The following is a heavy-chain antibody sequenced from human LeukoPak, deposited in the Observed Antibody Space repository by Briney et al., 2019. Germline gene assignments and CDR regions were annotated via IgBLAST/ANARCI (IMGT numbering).Heavy chain of an antibody. CDR1: GGSISGYF. D-gene: IGHD5-12*01. CDR3: AREPTSGREPTSGRPLDY. Sequence: SETLSLTCTVSGGSISGYFWTWIRQPAGRGLEWIGRMYSTGSNNYNPSLKSRVTMSLDTSKNHFSLNLTSVTAADTAVYYCAREPTSGREPTSGRPLDYWGQGTLVTVSS. J-gene: IGHJ4*02. V-gene: IGHV4-4*07. CDR2: MYSTGSN.